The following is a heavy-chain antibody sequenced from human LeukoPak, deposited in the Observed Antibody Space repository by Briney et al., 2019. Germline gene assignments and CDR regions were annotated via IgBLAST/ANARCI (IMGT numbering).Heavy chain of an antibody. Sequence: PSETLSLTCTVSGGSISSGSYYWSWIRQPAGKGLEWIGRIYTSGSTNYNPSLKSRVTISVDTSKNQFSLKLSSVTAADTAVYYCARASGSSSLDYWGQGTLVTVSS. D-gene: IGHD1-26*01. CDR1: GGSISSGSYY. CDR3: ARASGSSSLDY. J-gene: IGHJ4*02. V-gene: IGHV4-61*02. CDR2: IYTSGST.